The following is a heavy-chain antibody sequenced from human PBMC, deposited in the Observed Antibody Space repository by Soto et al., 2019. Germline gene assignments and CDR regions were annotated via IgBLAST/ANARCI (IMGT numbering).Heavy chain of an antibody. D-gene: IGHD3-3*01. CDR2: IRSKANSYAT. Sequence: EVQLVESGGGLVQPGGSLKLSCAASGFTFSGSAMHWVRQASGTGLEWVGRIRSKANSYATAYAASVKGRFTISRDDSKNTAYLQMNSLNTEDTAVYYCTRRYDFWSGYYTRIRAPGDMDVWGQGTTVTVSS. J-gene: IGHJ6*02. CDR3: TRRYDFWSGYYTRIRAPGDMDV. CDR1: GFTFSGSA. V-gene: IGHV3-73*02.